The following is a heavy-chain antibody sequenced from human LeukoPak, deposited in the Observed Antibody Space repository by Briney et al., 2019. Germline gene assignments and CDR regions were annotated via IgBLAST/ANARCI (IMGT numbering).Heavy chain of an antibody. V-gene: IGHV4-4*02. CDR3: ALQYDSSGTFDY. D-gene: IGHD3-22*01. J-gene: IGHJ4*02. CDR1: GGSISSSNW. Sequence: PSETLSLTCAVSGGSISSSNWWSWVRQPPGKGLEWIGEIYHSGSTNYNPSLKSRVTISVDKSKNQFSLKLSSVTAADTAVYYCALQYDSSGTFDYWGLGTLVTVSS. CDR2: IYHSGST.